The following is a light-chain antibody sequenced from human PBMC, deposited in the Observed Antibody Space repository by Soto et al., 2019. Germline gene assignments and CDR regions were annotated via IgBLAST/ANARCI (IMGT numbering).Light chain of an antibody. V-gene: IGKV3D-15*01. CDR2: DAS. CDR3: QQYNNWPPIT. Sequence: EVVLTQSPGTLSLSPGERATLSCRAIQSVSSSDLAWYQQKPGQAPRLLMYDASSRATGIPARFSGSGSGTEFTLTISSLQSEDFAVYYCQQYNNWPPITFGQGTRLEIK. CDR1: QSVSSSD. J-gene: IGKJ5*01.